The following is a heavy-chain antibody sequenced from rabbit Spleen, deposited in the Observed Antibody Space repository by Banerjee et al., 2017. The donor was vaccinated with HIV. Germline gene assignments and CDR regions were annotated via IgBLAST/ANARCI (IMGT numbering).Heavy chain of an antibody. V-gene: IGHV1S45*01. D-gene: IGHD8-1*01. J-gene: IGHJ4*01. CDR3: ARGAGTSDWGYDL. CDR2: IDGTIGAA. Sequence: QEQLEESGGGLVKPGGSLTLTCTASGFSFSSRYYMCWVRQAPGKGLEWIGCIDGTIGAAYYASWAKGRFTISKTSSTTVTLQLTSLTAADTATYFCARGAGTSDWGYDLWGPGTLVTVS. CDR1: GFSFSSRYY.